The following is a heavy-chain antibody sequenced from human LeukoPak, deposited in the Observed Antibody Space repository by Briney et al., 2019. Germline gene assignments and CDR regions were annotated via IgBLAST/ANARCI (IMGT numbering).Heavy chain of an antibody. D-gene: IGHD3-3*01. Sequence: ASVTVSCKASGYTFTSYDINWVRQATGQGLEWMGWMNPNSGNTGYAQKFQGRVTMTRNTSISTAYMELSSLRSEDTAVYYCARVGPDFWSGYYMEYYFDYWGQGTLVTVSS. CDR3: ARVGPDFWSGYYMEYYFDY. J-gene: IGHJ4*02. CDR2: MNPNSGNT. V-gene: IGHV1-8*01. CDR1: GYTFTSYD.